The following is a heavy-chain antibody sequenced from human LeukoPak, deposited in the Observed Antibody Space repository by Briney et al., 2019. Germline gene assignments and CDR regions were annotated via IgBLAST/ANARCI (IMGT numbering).Heavy chain of an antibody. J-gene: IGHJ4*02. Sequence: GGSLRLSCAASGFTFTNHGMSWVRQALGKGLEWVSAITGSGDRTYYADSVKGRFTISRDNSKNTLYLQMNSLRAEETALYYCAKDRVDPVNYWGQGTLVTVSS. V-gene: IGHV3-23*01. CDR3: AKDRVDPVNY. D-gene: IGHD5-12*01. CDR2: ITGSGDRT. CDR1: GFTFTNHG.